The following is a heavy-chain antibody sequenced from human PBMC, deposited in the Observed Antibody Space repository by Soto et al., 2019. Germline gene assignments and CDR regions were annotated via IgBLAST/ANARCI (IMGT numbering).Heavy chain of an antibody. CDR2: IHYSGST. CDR1: GDSISTFY. D-gene: IGHD3-3*01. J-gene: IGHJ4*02. Sequence: DTLSLTCTVSGDSISTFYWSWIRQPPGKGLEWIGYIHYSGSTNYNPSLKSQVIISVDTSKNQFSLKLSSVTAADTAVYFCARVRSNLFDYWGQGTLVTVSS. V-gene: IGHV4-59*01. CDR3: ARVRSNLFDY.